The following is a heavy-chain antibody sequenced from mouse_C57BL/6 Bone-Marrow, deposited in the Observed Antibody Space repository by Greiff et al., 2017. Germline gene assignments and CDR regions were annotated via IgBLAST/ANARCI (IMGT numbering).Heavy chain of an antibody. Sequence: VQLQQPGAELVKPGASVKLSCKASGYTFTSYWMQWVKQRPGQGLEWIGEIDPSDSYTNYNQKFKGKATLTVYTSSSTAYMQLSSLTSEDSAVYYGARRYYYGSSHWYFDVWGTGTTVTVSS. CDR2: IDPSDSYT. CDR1: GYTFTSYW. CDR3: ARRYYYGSSHWYFDV. V-gene: IGHV1-50*01. J-gene: IGHJ1*03. D-gene: IGHD1-1*01.